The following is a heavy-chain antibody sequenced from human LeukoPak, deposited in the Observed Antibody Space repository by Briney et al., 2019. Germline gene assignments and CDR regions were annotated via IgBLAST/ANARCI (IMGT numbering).Heavy chain of an antibody. Sequence: SETLSLTCTVSGGASSGYCWSWIRQPAGKRLEWIGRFDSSGNTRYNPSLESRVTMSLDTSKNQLSLRLNSVTAADTAVYYCARPGWASGDIWGQGTMVTVSS. CDR2: FDSSGNT. CDR3: ARPGWASGDI. CDR1: GGASSGYC. D-gene: IGHD1-26*01. V-gene: IGHV4-4*07. J-gene: IGHJ3*02.